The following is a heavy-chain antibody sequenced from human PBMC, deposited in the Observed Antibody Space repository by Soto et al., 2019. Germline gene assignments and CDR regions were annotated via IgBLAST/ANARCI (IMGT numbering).Heavy chain of an antibody. CDR1: GYTFTSYA. CDR3: ARDRGSYFAFDI. J-gene: IGHJ3*02. Sequence: KVSCKASGYTFTSYAMHWVRQAPGQRLEWMGWINAGNGNTKYSQKFQGRVTITRDTSASTAYMELSSLRSEDTAVYYCARDRGSYFAFDIWGQGTMVTVS. CDR2: INAGNGNT. D-gene: IGHD3-10*01. V-gene: IGHV1-3*01.